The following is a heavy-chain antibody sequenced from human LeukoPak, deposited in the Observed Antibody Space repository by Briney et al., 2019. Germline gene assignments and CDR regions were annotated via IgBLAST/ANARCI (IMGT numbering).Heavy chain of an antibody. V-gene: IGHV5-51*01. CDR3: AGFHQLSGRTFDY. J-gene: IGHJ4*02. CDR1: GYSFTSYW. Sequence: PGESLKISCKGSGYSFTSYWIGWVRQMPGKGLEWMGIIYPGDSDTRYSPSFQGQVTISADKSISTAYLQWSSLKASDTAMYYCAGFHQLSGRTFDYWGQGTLVTVSS. CDR2: IYPGDSDT. D-gene: IGHD5-24*01.